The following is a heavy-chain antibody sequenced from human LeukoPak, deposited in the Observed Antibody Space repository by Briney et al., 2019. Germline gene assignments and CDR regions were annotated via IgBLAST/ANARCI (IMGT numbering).Heavy chain of an antibody. Sequence: SETLSLTCAVYGGSFSGYYWGWIRQPPGKGLEWIGEINHSGSTNYNPSLKSRVTISVDTSKNQFSLKLSSVTAADTAVYYCARPYGGNSFTDYWGQGTLVTVSS. CDR2: INHSGST. CDR3: ARPYGGNSFTDY. D-gene: IGHD4-23*01. V-gene: IGHV4-34*01. CDR1: GGSFSGYY. J-gene: IGHJ4*02.